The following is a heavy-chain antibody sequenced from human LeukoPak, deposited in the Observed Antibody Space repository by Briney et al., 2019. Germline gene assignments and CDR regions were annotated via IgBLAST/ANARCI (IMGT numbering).Heavy chain of an antibody. V-gene: IGHV3-48*03. Sequence: GGSLRLSCAASGFTFSSYEMNWVRQAPGKGLEWVSYIRSTSNTIYYADSVKGRFTISRDNAKNSLYLQMNSLRAEDTAVYYCARDFGRWFIDYWGQGTLVTVSS. D-gene: IGHD4-23*01. CDR1: GFTFSSYE. J-gene: IGHJ4*02. CDR2: IRSTSNTI. CDR3: ARDFGRWFIDY.